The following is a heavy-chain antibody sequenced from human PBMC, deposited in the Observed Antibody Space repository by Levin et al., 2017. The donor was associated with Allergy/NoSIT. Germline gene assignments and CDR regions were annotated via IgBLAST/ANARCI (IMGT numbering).Heavy chain of an antibody. CDR2: ISYDGSNK. Sequence: GESLKISCAASGFTFSSYGMHWVRQAPGKGLEWVAVISYDGSNKYYADSVKGRFTISRDNSKNTLYLQMNSLRAEDTAVYYCAKEAGYSSSWPAWEYWGQGTLVTVSS. J-gene: IGHJ4*02. V-gene: IGHV3-30*18. CDR1: GFTFSSYG. CDR3: AKEAGYSSSWPAWEY. D-gene: IGHD6-13*01.